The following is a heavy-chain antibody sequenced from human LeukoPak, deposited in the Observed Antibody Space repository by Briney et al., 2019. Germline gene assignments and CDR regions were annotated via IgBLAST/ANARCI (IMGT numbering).Heavy chain of an antibody. CDR3: ARSIAVALDASDI. V-gene: IGHV5-51*01. J-gene: IGHJ3*02. CDR2: IYPGDSDT. Sequence: GESLKISCKGSGYSFTSYWIGWVRQMPGKGLEWMGIIYPGDSDTRYSPSFQGQVTISADKSISTAYLQWSSLKASDTAMYYCARSIAVALDASDIWGQGTMVTVSS. D-gene: IGHD6-19*01. CDR1: GYSFTSYW.